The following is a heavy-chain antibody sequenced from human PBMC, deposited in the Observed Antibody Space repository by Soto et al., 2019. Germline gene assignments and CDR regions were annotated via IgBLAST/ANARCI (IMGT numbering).Heavy chain of an antibody. J-gene: IGHJ5*02. CDR1: GFTFSNYW. CDR2: ISSDGTTT. D-gene: IGHD2-2*02. V-gene: IGHV3-74*01. CDR3: ARDHCTTASCYTVWFDP. Sequence: GGSLRLSCAASGFTFSNYWVHWVRQAPGKWLVWVSRISSDGTTTNYADSVKGRFTVSRDNAENTLYLQMNSLRAEDTAVYYCARDHCTTASCYTVWFDPWGQGXLVTVYS.